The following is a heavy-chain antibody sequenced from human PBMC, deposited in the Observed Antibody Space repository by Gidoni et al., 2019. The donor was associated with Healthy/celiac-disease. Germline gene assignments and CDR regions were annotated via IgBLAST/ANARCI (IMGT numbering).Heavy chain of an antibody. J-gene: IGHJ4*02. CDR3: AAGSGYGDYRSPFDY. CDR1: GFTFTSSA. Sequence: QMQLVQSGPEVKKPGTSVKVSCKASGFTFTSSAMQWVRQARGQRLEWIGWIVVGSGNTNYAQKFQERVTITRDMSTSTAYMELSSLRSEDTAVYYCAAGSGYGDYRSPFDYWGQGTLVTVSS. D-gene: IGHD4-17*01. V-gene: IGHV1-58*02. CDR2: IVVGSGNT.